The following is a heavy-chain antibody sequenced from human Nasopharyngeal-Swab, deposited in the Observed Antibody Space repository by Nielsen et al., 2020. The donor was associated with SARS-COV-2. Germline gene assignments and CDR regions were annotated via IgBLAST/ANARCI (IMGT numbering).Heavy chain of an antibody. CDR3: VRIQRGYSYGSDDY. CDR1: GITFSKYW. D-gene: IGHD5-18*01. CDR2: IKDDGSEK. V-gene: IGHV3-7*05. Sequence: GSLRLSCAASGITFSKYWMSWVRQAPGRGLEWVANIKDDGSEKYYVDSVKGRFTISRDNAKNSLYLQMSSLRAEDTAVYYCVRIQRGYSYGSDDYWGQGTLVTVSS. J-gene: IGHJ4*02.